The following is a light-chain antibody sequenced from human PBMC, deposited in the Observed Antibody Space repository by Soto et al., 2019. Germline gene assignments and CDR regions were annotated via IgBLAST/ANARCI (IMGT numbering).Light chain of an antibody. CDR3: RQYGSSPSYT. V-gene: IGKV3-20*01. CDR2: GAS. Sequence: EIVLTQSPGTLSLSPGERATLSCRASQSLSSYLAWYQQKPGQAPRLLIYGASSRATGIPDRFSGSGSGTDFTLTTSRLQPEDFAVYYCRQYGSSPSYTFGQGTKLEIK. CDR1: QSLSSY. J-gene: IGKJ2*01.